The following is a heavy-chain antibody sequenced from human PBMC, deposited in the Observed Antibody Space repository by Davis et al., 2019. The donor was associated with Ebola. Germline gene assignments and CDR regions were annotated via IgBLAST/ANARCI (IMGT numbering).Heavy chain of an antibody. CDR2: IWFDGSNK. V-gene: IGHV3-33*08. CDR1: GFRFEKYE. D-gene: IGHD6-13*01. CDR3: ARDGWEGSSRRGFDV. J-gene: IGHJ6*02. Sequence: GESLKISCAASGFRFEKYEMNWVRQTPGRGLEWVTTIWFDGSNKYYADSVKGRFTISRDNSKNTVYVQMNSLKVDDTAVYYCARDGWEGSSRRGFDVWGQGTTVTVSS.